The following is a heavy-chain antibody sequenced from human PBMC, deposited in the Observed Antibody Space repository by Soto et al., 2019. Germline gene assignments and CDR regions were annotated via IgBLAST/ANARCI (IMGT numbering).Heavy chain of an antibody. CDR2: ISGYNGNT. CDR3: AREGQLGY. Sequence: QVQLVQSGAEVKKPGASVKVSCKTSGYTFSSYGFSWVRQAPGQGLEWIGWISGYNGNTNYAQRFPGRVTMTTDTSTSTAYMESRSLRSDDTAVYYCAREGQLGYWGQGTLVTVSS. V-gene: IGHV1-18*01. CDR1: GYTFSSYG. D-gene: IGHD6-6*01. J-gene: IGHJ4*02.